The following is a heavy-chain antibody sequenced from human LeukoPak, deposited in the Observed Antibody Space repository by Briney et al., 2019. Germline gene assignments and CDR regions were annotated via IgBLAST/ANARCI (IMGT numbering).Heavy chain of an antibody. CDR3: ARQVWDYYYYYMDV. CDR1: GGSISSGDYY. D-gene: IGHD7-27*01. Sequence: PSETLSLTCTVSGGSISSGDYYWSWIRQPPGKGLEWIGYIYYSGSTYYNPSLKSRVTISVDTSKNQFSLKLSSVTAADTAVYYCARQVWDYYYYYMDVWGKGTTVTVSS. CDR2: IYYSGST. V-gene: IGHV4-30-4*08. J-gene: IGHJ6*03.